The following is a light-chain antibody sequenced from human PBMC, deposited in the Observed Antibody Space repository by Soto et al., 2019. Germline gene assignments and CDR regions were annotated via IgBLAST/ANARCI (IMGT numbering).Light chain of an antibody. CDR2: SND. J-gene: IGLJ2*01. V-gene: IGLV1-44*01. CDR1: SSNIGSYA. Sequence: QSVLTQPPSASGTPGQRVTISCSGSSSNIGSYAVNWYHQLPGTAPQLLIYSNDQRPSGVPDRFSGSKSGASASLAIGGLQSADEADYYCAAWDDSRTGPAVFGGGTKLTVL. CDR3: AAWDDSRTGPAV.